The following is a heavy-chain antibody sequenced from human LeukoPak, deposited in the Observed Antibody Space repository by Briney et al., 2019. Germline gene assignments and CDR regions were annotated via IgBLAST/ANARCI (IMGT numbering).Heavy chain of an antibody. Sequence: SVKVSFKASGGTFSSYAISWVRQAPGQGLEWMGGIIPIFGTANYAQKFQGRVMITTDKSTSAAYMELSSLRSEDTAVYYCARGVSPSYDILTGYYYYYYYMDVWGKGTTVTVSS. V-gene: IGHV1-69*05. CDR3: ARGVSPSYDILTGYYYYYYYMDV. D-gene: IGHD3-9*01. J-gene: IGHJ6*03. CDR2: IIPIFGTA. CDR1: GGTFSSYA.